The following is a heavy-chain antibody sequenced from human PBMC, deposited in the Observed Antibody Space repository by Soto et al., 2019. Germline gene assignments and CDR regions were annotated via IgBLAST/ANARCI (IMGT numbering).Heavy chain of an antibody. CDR2: IKSKVDGGTA. J-gene: IGHJ6*02. CDR3: TTLSYLYYDGMDV. D-gene: IGHD2-2*01. Sequence: PGGSLRLSCEASGFTFSNAWMSWVRQGPGKGLEWLGRIKSKVDGGTADYVAATKGRFSISRDDLKNMLYLQMNSLKPDDTAVYYCTTLSYLYYDGMDVWGQGTTVTVSS. V-gene: IGHV3-15*01. CDR1: GFTFSNAW.